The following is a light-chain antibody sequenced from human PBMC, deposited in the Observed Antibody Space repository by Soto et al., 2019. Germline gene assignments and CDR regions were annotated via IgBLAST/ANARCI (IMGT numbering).Light chain of an antibody. CDR1: QTISTA. V-gene: IGKV3-11*01. CDR2: DAS. J-gene: IGKJ2*01. CDR3: QQRSNWPPEYT. Sequence: EIVLTQSPATLSLSPGERATLSYGASQTISTALAWYQQKPGQAPRLLIYDASNRATGIPARFSGSGSGTDFTLTISSLEPEDFALYCCQQRSNWPPEYTVGQGTRLELK.